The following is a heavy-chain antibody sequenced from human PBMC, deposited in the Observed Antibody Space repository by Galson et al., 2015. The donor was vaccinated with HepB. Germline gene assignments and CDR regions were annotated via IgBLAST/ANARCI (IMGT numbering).Heavy chain of an antibody. CDR2: ITEDGSVR. CDR3: TRSRAGAYDV. J-gene: IGHJ4*02. Sequence: SLRLSCAASGFTISSHWMNWVRQAPGKGLEWVASITEDGSVRYYVDSGKGRFTISRDNAENSLSLQMNSLRAEDTAPYYCTRSRAGAYDVWGRGTLVTVSS. D-gene: IGHD5-12*01. CDR1: GFTISSHW. V-gene: IGHV3-7*01.